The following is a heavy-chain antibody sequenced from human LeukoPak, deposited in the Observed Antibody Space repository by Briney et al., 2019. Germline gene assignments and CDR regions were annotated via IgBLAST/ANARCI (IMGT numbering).Heavy chain of an antibody. V-gene: IGHV3-23*01. CDR3: ANNPPWFGEKSGDY. J-gene: IGHJ4*02. CDR2: ISGSGGST. CDR1: GFTYSSYA. D-gene: IGHD3-10*01. Sequence: PGGSLRLSCAASGFTYSSYAMSWVRQAPGKGLEWVSAISGSGGSTYYADSVKGRFTISRDNSKNTLYLQMNSLRAEDTAVYYCANNPPWFGEKSGDYWGQGTLVTVSS.